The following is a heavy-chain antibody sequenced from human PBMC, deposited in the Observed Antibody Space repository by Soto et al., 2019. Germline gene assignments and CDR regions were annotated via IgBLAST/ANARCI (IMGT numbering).Heavy chain of an antibody. Sequence: ASETLSLTCTVSGDSISTRSNYWAWIRQPPGKGLEWIGSIYYTGGTYYNPSLKSRVTLFLDTSKNQFSLKLNSVTAADTAVYYCARSAVEYCSGGSCYSPHYMDVWGKGTTVTVSS. J-gene: IGHJ6*03. V-gene: IGHV4-39*07. D-gene: IGHD2-15*01. CDR1: GDSISTRSNY. CDR2: IYYTGGT. CDR3: ARSAVEYCSGGSCYSPHYMDV.